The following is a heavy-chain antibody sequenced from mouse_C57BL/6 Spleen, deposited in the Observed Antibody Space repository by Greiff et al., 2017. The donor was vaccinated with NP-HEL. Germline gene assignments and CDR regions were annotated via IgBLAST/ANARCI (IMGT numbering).Heavy chain of an antibody. CDR2: IYPGDGDT. CDR1: GYAFSSYW. V-gene: IGHV1-80*01. CDR3: ARERRSKAMDY. D-gene: IGHD1-1*01. Sequence: QVQLQHSGAELVKPGASVKISCKASGYAFSSYWMNWVKQRPGKGLEWIGQIYPGDGDTNYNGKFKGKATLTADKSSSTAYMQLSSLTSEDSAVYFCARERRSKAMDYWGQGTSVTVSS. J-gene: IGHJ4*01.